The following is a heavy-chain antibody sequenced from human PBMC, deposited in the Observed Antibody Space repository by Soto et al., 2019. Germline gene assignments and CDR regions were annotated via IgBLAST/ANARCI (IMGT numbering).Heavy chain of an antibody. CDR1: GFTFSSYA. CDR3: AKDHGGYSYGYNYFDY. Sequence: GGSLRLSCAASGFTFSSYAMSWVRQAPGKGLEWVSAISGSGGSTYYADSVKGRFTISRDNSKNTLYLQMNSLRAEDTAVYYCAKDHGGYSYGYNYFDYWGQGTLVTVSS. V-gene: IGHV3-23*01. J-gene: IGHJ4*02. D-gene: IGHD5-18*01. CDR2: ISGSGGST.